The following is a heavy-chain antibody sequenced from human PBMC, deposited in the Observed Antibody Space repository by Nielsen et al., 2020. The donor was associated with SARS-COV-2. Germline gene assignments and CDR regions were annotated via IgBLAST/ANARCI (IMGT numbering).Heavy chain of an antibody. J-gene: IGHJ6*02. Sequence: WIRQPPGKGLEWVSYISSSGTTIHYADSVKGRFTISRDNAKNSLYLQMNSLRAEDTAVYYCARDVIFGVVTSYYYYGMDVWGQGTTVTVSS. V-gene: IGHV3-48*03. CDR2: ISSSGTTI. D-gene: IGHD3-3*01. CDR3: ARDVIFGVVTSYYYYGMDV.